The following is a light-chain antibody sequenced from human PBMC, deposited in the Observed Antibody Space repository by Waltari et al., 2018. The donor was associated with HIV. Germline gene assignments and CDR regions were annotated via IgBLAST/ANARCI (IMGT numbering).Light chain of an antibody. J-gene: IGKJ4*01. CDR2: LAS. CDR1: QRGLASSANQHY. CDR3: QQYFLTPFT. Sequence: DIVMTKSTDSLAVSLGERATINCTSSQRGLASSANQHYLAGSQQRPGQPPTLLIYLASYRESGVPNRFSGSWSGTDFALTISSLQAEDVAVYYCQQYFLTPFTFGGVTKVEIK. V-gene: IGKV4-1*01.